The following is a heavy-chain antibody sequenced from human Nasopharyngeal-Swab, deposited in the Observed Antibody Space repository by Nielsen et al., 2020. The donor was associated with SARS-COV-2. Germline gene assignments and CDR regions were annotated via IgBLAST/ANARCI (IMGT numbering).Heavy chain of an antibody. D-gene: IGHD5-18*01. CDR3: VKGDTATSDYYYGMDV. CDR1: GFRFGSYG. Sequence: GESLKISCATSGFRFGSYGMHWVRQAPDKGLEWVAVIWYDGGNKYYADSVKGRFTVSRDNSKNTLYLQTNNLRAEDTAVYFCVKGDTATSDYYYGMDVWGQGTTVTVSS. V-gene: IGHV3-33*06. CDR2: IWYDGGNK. J-gene: IGHJ6*02.